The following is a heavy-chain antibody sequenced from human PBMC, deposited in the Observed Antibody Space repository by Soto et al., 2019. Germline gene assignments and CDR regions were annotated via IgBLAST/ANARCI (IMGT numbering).Heavy chain of an antibody. CDR3: ARGRGEWLVPMSYYGMDV. CDR2: ISSSSSYT. V-gene: IGHV3-11*06. Sequence: GGSLRLSCAASGFTFSDYYMNWIRLAPGKGLQWVSYISSSSSYTNYADSVKGRFTISRDNAKNSLYLQMNSLRAEDTAVYYCARGRGEWLVPMSYYGMDVWGQGTTVTVSS. D-gene: IGHD6-19*01. CDR1: GFTFSDYY. J-gene: IGHJ6*02.